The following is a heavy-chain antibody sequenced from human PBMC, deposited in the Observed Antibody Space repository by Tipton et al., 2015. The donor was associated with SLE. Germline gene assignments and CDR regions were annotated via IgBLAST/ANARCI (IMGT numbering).Heavy chain of an antibody. J-gene: IGHJ4*02. Sequence: SLRLSCAASGFTFSSYAMHWVRQAPGKGLEWVAVISYDGSNKYYADSVKGRFTISRDNSKNTLYLQMDSLRAEDTAVYYCARGLEMASFDYWGQGTLVTVSS. CDR3: ARGLEMASFDY. D-gene: IGHD5-24*01. CDR2: ISYDGSNK. CDR1: GFTFSSYA. V-gene: IGHV3-30-3*01.